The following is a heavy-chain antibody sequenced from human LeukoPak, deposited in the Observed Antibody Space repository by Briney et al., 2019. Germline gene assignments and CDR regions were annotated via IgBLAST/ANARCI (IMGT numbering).Heavy chain of an antibody. D-gene: IGHD2-2*01. CDR3: AGGRTDIVVVPATLRNYYFDY. V-gene: IGHV1-69*10. CDR1: GGTFSSYD. CDR2: IMPMFGKT. J-gene: IGHJ4*02. Sequence: VKVSCKASGGTFSSYDISWVRQAPGQGLEWMGGIMPMFGKTNYAQKFQGRVTTTADKATSTAYMELSSLGSEDTAVYYCAGGRTDIVVVPATLRNYYFDYWGQGTLVTVSS.